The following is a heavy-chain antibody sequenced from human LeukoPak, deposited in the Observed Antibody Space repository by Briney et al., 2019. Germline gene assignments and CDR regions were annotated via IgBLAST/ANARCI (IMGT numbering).Heavy chain of an antibody. V-gene: IGHV4-59*01. CDR1: GGSISSYY. D-gene: IGHD3-9*01. Sequence: SETLSLTCTVSGGSISSYYWSWIRQPPGKGLEWIGYIYYSGSTNYNPSLKSRVTISVDTSKNQFSLKLSSVTAADTAVYYCARIGSPGLRYFDWSPFDYWGQGTLVTVSS. J-gene: IGHJ4*02. CDR3: ARIGSPGLRYFDWSPFDY. CDR2: IYYSGST.